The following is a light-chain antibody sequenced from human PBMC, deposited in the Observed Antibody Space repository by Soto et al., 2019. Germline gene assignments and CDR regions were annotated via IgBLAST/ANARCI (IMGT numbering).Light chain of an antibody. CDR3: QQRSDWVT. J-gene: IGKJ5*01. CDR1: HSISNY. V-gene: IGKV3-11*01. CDR2: DAS. Sequence: EIVLTQSPATLSLSPGERATLSCRASHSISNYLAWYQQKPGQAPRLLIYDASTRATGIPARFSGSGSGTDFTLTISSLEPEDFAVYYCQQRSDWVTVGQGTRLEIK.